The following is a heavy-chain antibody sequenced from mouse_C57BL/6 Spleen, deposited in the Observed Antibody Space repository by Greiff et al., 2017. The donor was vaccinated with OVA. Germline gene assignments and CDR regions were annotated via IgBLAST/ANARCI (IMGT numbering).Heavy chain of an antibody. CDR2: IYPRSGNT. D-gene: IGHD2-4*01. CDR3: ARSDYDGYYFDY. Sequence: VKLQQSGAELARPGASVKLSCKASGYTFTSYGISWVKQRTGQGLEWIGEIYPRSGNTYYNEKFKGKATLTADKSSSTAYMELRSLTSEDSAVYFCARSDYDGYYFDYWGQGTTLTVSS. V-gene: IGHV1-81*01. J-gene: IGHJ2*01. CDR1: GYTFTSYG.